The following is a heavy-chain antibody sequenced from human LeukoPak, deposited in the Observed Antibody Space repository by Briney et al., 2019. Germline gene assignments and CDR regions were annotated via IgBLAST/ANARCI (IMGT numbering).Heavy chain of an antibody. Sequence: AGSLRLSCAASGFTFSSYEMNWVRQAPPKGLEWVSYISSSGSTIYYADSVKGRFTISRDNAKNSLYLQMNSLRAEDTAVYYCARVASPLTTVTKGFYFDYWGQGTLVTVSS. CDR1: GFTFSSYE. D-gene: IGHD4-17*01. CDR3: ARVASPLTTVTKGFYFDY. CDR2: ISSSGSTI. V-gene: IGHV3-48*03. J-gene: IGHJ4*02.